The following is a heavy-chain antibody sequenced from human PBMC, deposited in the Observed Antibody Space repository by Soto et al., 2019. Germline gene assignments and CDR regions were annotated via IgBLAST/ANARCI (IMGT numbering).Heavy chain of an antibody. CDR1: GYTFTNYG. D-gene: IGHD6-13*01. J-gene: IGHJ3*02. Sequence: ASVKVSCKTSGYTFTNYGISWVRQDPGQGLEWMGWISAHTGNTNYAQKFQGRVTMTTDTSTSTAYMELRSLRSDDTAVCYCARVLGYNSSWWRHTAFDIWGQGTMVTVSS. CDR2: ISAHTGNT. V-gene: IGHV1-18*01. CDR3: ARVLGYNSSWWRHTAFDI.